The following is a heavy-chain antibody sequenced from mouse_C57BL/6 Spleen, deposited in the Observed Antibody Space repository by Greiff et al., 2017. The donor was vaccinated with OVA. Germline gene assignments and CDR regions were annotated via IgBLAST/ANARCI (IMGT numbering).Heavy chain of an antibody. V-gene: IGHV1-50*01. CDR2: IDPSDSYT. Sequence: VQLQQPGAELGKPGASVKLSCKASGYTFTSYWMQWVKQRPGQGLEWIGEIDPSDSYTNYNQKFKGKATLTVDTSSSTAYMQLSSLTSEDSAVYDGAVYYGSSYYYFDYWGQGTTLTVSS. J-gene: IGHJ2*01. CDR1: GYTFTSYW. CDR3: AVYYGSSYYYFDY. D-gene: IGHD1-1*01.